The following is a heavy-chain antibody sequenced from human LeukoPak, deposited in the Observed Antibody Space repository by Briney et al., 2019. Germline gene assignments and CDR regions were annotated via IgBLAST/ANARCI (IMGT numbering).Heavy chain of an antibody. Sequence: PGGSLRLSCAASGFTFSSYAMSWVRQAPGKGLEWVSTVSGSGGSTHYADSVKGRFTVSRDNSKNTLYLQMNSLRAEDTAVYYCARGSGYGVFDYWGQGTLVTVSS. CDR1: GFTFSSYA. CDR2: VSGSGGST. D-gene: IGHD6-25*01. J-gene: IGHJ4*02. V-gene: IGHV3-23*01. CDR3: ARGSGYGVFDY.